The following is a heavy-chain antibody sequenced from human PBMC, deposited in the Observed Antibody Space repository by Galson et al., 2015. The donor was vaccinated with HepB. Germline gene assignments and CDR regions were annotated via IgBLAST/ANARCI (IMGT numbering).Heavy chain of an antibody. CDR3: AIERGGAYCGGDCYLDY. J-gene: IGHJ4*02. Sequence: SLRLSCAASGFTFSSYGMRWVRQAPGKGLEWVAVISYDGSNKYYADSVKGRFTISRDNSKNTLYLQMNSLRAEDTAVYYCAIERGGAYCGGDCYLDYWGQGTLVTVSS. CDR1: GFTFSSYG. V-gene: IGHV3-30*03. CDR2: ISYDGSNK. D-gene: IGHD2-21*01.